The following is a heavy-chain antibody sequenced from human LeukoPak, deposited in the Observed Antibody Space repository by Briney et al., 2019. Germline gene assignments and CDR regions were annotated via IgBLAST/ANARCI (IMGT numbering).Heavy chain of an antibody. V-gene: IGHV3-7*04. CDR2: IKQDGSEK. CDR1: EFTFSSYW. CDR3: ARGGFLWFGESRFDY. Sequence: GGSLRLSCAVSEFTFSSYWMSWVRQAPGKGLEWVANIKQDGSEKYYVDSVKGRFTISRDNAKNSLLLQMNSLRAEDTAVYYCARGGFLWFGESRFDYWGQGTLVTVSS. J-gene: IGHJ4*02. D-gene: IGHD3-10*01.